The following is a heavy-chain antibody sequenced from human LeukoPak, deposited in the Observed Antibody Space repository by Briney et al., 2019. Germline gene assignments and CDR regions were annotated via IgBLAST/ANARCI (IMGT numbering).Heavy chain of an antibody. CDR1: GFTFSSYA. CDR3: ALASMVQGVTFDY. V-gene: IGHV3-23*01. Sequence: GGSLRLSCAASGFTFSSYAMSWVPQAPGKGLEWVSAVSGSGGSTYYADSVKGRFTISRDNSKNTLYLQMNSPRDEGPAVYYCALASMVQGVTFDYWGQGILITVSS. CDR2: VSGSGGST. D-gene: IGHD3-10*01. J-gene: IGHJ4*02.